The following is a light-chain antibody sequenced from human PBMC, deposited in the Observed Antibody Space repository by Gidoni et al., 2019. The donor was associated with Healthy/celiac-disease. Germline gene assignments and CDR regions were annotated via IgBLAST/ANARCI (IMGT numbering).Light chain of an antibody. CDR2: GAS. CDR3: QQYGSSPRRT. V-gene: IGKV3-20*01. Sequence: IVLTQSPGTLSLSPGERATLSCRASQSVSSSYLAWYQQKPGQAPRLLIYGASSRATGIPDRFSGSGSGTDFTLTISRLEPEDFAVYYCQQYGSSPRRTFXQXTKVEIK. J-gene: IGKJ1*01. CDR1: QSVSSSY.